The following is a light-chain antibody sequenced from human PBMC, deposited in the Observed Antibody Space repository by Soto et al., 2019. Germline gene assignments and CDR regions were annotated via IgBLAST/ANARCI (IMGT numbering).Light chain of an antibody. Sequence: QSALTQPASVSGSPGQSITISCTGTSSDVGSYNLVSWYQQHPGKAPKLMIYEVSKRPSGVSNRFSGSKSGNTASLTISGLQAEDEAYYYCCSYVSSSTLVFGGGTKLTVL. CDR2: EVS. CDR1: SSDVGSYNL. J-gene: IGLJ2*01. V-gene: IGLV2-23*02. CDR3: CSYVSSSTLV.